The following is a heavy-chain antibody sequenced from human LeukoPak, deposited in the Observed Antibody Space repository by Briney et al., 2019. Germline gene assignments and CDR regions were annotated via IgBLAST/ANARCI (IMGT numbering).Heavy chain of an antibody. CDR2: ILSDGTEP. V-gene: IGHV3-30*18. D-gene: IGHD2-21*01. J-gene: IGHJ4*02. Sequence: GRSLRLSCTTSGFTFSNYAMHWVRQAPGKGLEWVAVILSDGTEPSYADSVKGRFTISRDNSQNTLSLQMNSLGAEDTAVYYCAKTRYFGGSGIDYWGLGALVTVSS. CDR3: AKTRYFGGSGIDY. CDR1: GFTFSNYA.